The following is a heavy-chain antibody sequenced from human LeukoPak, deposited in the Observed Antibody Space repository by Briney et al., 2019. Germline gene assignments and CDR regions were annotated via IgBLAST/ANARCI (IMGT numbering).Heavy chain of an antibody. Sequence: PSETLSLTCTVSGGSISSGDYYWSWIRQPPGKGLEWIGYIYYSGSTYYNPSLKSRVTISVDTSKNQFSLKLSSVTAADTAVYYCARGFRGAYYYMDVWGKGTTVTVSS. CDR3: ARGFRGAYYYMDV. CDR1: GGSISSGDYY. D-gene: IGHD1-26*01. CDR2: IYYSGST. V-gene: IGHV4-30-4*02. J-gene: IGHJ6*03.